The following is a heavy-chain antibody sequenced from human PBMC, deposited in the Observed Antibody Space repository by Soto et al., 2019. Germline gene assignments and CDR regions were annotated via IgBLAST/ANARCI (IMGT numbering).Heavy chain of an antibody. D-gene: IGHD2-2*01. V-gene: IGHV5-51*01. CDR3: ARLGTDIVVVPAPAGHYYYYMDV. CDR1: GYTFNTYG. Sequence: GASVKVSCKTSGYTFNTYGVTWVRQAPGQGLEWMGIIYPGDSDTRYSPSFQGQVTISADKSISTAYLQWSSLKASDTAMYYCARLGTDIVVVPAPAGHYYYYMDVWGKGTTVTVSS. CDR2: IYPGDSDT. J-gene: IGHJ6*03.